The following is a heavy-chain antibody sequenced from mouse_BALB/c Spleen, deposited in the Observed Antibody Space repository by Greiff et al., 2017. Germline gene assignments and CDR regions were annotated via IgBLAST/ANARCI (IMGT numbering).Heavy chain of an antibody. CDR3: AREGIYYGNPFDY. V-gene: IGHV5-17*02. CDR1: GFTFSSFG. CDR2: ISSGSSTI. D-gene: IGHD2-1*01. J-gene: IGHJ2*01. Sequence: EVQGVESGGGLVQPGGSRKLSCAASGFTFSSFGMHWVRQAPEKGLEWVAYISSGSSTIYYADTVKGRFTISRDNPKNTLFLQMTSLRSEDTAMYYCAREGIYYGNPFDYWGQGTTLTVSS.